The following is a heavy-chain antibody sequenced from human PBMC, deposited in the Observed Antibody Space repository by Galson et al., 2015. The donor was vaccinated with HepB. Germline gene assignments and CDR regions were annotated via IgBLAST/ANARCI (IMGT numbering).Heavy chain of an antibody. J-gene: IGHJ4*02. CDR3: ARARYSTSPPDY. CDR2: ISLYNDKI. V-gene: IGHV1-18*01. CDR1: GYSFTNYG. Sequence: SVKVSCKASGYSFTNYGISWVRQAPGQGLEWMGWISLYNDKIDSVQKIHDRVTLTTDTFTSTAYMELRSLRSDDTAVYYCARARYSTSPPDYWGQGTLVTVSS. D-gene: IGHD2-21*01.